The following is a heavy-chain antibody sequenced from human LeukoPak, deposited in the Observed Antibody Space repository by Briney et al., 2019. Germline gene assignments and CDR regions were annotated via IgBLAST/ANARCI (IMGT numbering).Heavy chain of an antibody. Sequence: SETLSLTCTVSGGSISSSSYYWGWIRQPPGKGLKWIGSIYYSGSTYYNPSLKSRVTISVDTSKNQFSLKLSSVTAADTAVYYCARHGDYGDYGPFDYWGQGTLVTVSS. CDR3: ARHGDYGDYGPFDY. D-gene: IGHD4-17*01. J-gene: IGHJ4*02. CDR2: IYYSGST. CDR1: GGSISSSSYY. V-gene: IGHV4-39*01.